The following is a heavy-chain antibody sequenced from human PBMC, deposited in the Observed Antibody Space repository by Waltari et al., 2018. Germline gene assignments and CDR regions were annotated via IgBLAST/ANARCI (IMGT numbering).Heavy chain of an antibody. CDR2: ICFDGSDK. Sequence: QVNLVESGGGVVQPGGSLRLSCATSGFTFSNFGMHWVRQAPGKGLEWVALICFDGSDKVYADSGRGRFTISRDNSARTLYLDMDSLRLDDTTMYYCAKDAFGNTYLDFWGQGTLVTVSS. D-gene: IGHD2-2*02. CDR3: AKDAFGNTYLDF. CDR1: GFTFSNFG. J-gene: IGHJ4*02. V-gene: IGHV3-30*02.